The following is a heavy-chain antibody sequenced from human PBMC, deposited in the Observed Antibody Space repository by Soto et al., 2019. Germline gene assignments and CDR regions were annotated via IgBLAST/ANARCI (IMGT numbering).Heavy chain of an antibody. CDR1: GYTFTGYY. J-gene: IGHJ6*02. CDR2: INPNSGVT. Sequence: ASVKFSCKASGYTFTGYYMHWLRQAPGQGLEWMGLINPNSGVTNYAQKFQGWVTMTRDTSISTAYMELSRLSSDETAVYYCARASSTSQSYQRPIATHYYYGMDVWGQGTTVTVSS. CDR3: ARASSTSQSYQRPIATHYYYGMDV. V-gene: IGHV1-2*04. D-gene: IGHD2-2*01.